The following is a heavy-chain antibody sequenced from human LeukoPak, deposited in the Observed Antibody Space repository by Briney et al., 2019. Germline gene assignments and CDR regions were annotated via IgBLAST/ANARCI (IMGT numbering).Heavy chain of an antibody. CDR2: ISNSSTYI. CDR1: GFTFSSYT. Sequence: GGPLRLSCAASGFTFSSYTMNWVCQAPGKALEGVSSISNSSTYINYADSVKGRFTISRDNAKNSLYLQMNSLRAEDTAVYYCARDRSPGNFDYWGQGTLVTVSS. D-gene: IGHD3-10*01. CDR3: ARDRSPGNFDY. J-gene: IGHJ4*02. V-gene: IGHV3-21*01.